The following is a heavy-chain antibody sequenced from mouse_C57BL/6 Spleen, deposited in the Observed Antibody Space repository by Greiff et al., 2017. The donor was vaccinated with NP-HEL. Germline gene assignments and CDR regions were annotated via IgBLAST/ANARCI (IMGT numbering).Heavy chain of an antibody. CDR2: ISYSGST. D-gene: IGHD4-1*01. J-gene: IGHJ3*01. CDR3: ARETGTAWFAY. V-gene: IGHV3-1*01. CDR1: GYSITSGYD. Sequence: VQLKQSGPGMVKPSQSLSLTCTVTGYSITSGYDWHWIRHFPGNKLEWMGYISYSGSTNYNPSLKGRISITHDTSKNHFFLKLNSVTTEDTATYYCARETGTAWFAYWGQGTLVTVSA.